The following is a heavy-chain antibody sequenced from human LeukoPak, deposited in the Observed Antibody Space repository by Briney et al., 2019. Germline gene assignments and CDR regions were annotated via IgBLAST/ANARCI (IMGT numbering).Heavy chain of an antibody. V-gene: IGHV3-74*01. CDR1: GFSLRNYW. CDR2: INSDESNI. J-gene: IGHJ4*02. CDR3: ARKNYDTSGYFDLDY. D-gene: IGHD3-22*01. Sequence: GGSLRLSCAASGFSLRNYWMHWVRQAPGKGLVWVSRINSDESNINYADSVKGRFTVSRDNAKNTLYLQMDSLRAGDTAVYYCARKNYDTSGYFDLDYWGQGTLVTVSS.